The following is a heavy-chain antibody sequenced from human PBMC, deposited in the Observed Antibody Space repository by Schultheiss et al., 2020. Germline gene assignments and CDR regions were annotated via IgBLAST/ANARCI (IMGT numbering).Heavy chain of an antibody. V-gene: IGHV3-74*01. D-gene: IGHD6-19*01. CDR1: GFTFSSYW. J-gene: IGHJ6*02. CDR2: IHGDGSGT. Sequence: SCAASGFTFSSYWMHWVRQAPGKGLVWVSRIHGDGSGTNYADSVKGRFTISRDNAKNTLYLQMNSLRAEDTAVYYCAKDKAWLNTSYYYGMDVWGQGTTVTVSS. CDR3: AKDKAWLNTSYYYGMDV.